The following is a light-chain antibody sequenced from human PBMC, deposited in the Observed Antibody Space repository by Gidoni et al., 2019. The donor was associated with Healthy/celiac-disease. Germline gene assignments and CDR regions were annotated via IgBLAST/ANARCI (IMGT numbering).Light chain of an antibody. CDR2: GAS. Sequence: EIVMTQSPATLSVSPGERATLSCRASQSISSNLAWYQQKPGQAPRLLIYGASTRATGIPARFSGSGSGTEFTLTISSLQSEDSAVYYCQQYNNWLFGGGTKVEIK. CDR3: QQYNNWL. V-gene: IGKV3-15*01. J-gene: IGKJ4*01. CDR1: QSISSN.